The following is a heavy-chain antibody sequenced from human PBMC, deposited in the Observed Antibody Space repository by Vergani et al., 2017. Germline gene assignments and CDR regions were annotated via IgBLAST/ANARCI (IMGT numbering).Heavy chain of an antibody. CDR2: VYPSGTT. J-gene: IGHJ5*02. CDR1: GVSMQSGSFY. CDR3: ARGETRTDWFDP. D-gene: IGHD3/OR15-3a*01. V-gene: IGHV4-61*02. Sequence: QVQLQQWGGGLLKPSETLSLTCSVSGVSMQSGSFYWTWIRQTAERRLEWMGRVYPSGTTNYNPSLNGRVTIFVDKSKNLLSLRLNSVTAADTAVYYCARGETRTDWFDPWGQGTLVTVSS.